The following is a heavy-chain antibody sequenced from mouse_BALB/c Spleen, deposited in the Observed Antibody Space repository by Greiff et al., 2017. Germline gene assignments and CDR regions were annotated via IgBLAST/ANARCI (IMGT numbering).Heavy chain of an antibody. V-gene: IGHV5-6-5*01. CDR1: GFTFSSYA. CDR2: ISSGGST. Sequence: EVQVVESGGGLVKPGGSLKLSCAASGFTFSSYAMSWVRQTPEKRLEWVASISSGGSTYYPDSVKGRFTISRDNARNILYLQMSSLRSEDTAMYYCARSGQGSSLAWFAYWGQGTLVTVSA. CDR3: ARSGQGSSLAWFAY. J-gene: IGHJ3*01. D-gene: IGHD3-2*02.